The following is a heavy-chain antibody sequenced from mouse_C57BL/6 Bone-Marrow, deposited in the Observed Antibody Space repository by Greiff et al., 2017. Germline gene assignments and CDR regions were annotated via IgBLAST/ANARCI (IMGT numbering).Heavy chain of an antibody. V-gene: IGHV1-50*01. D-gene: IGHD1-1*01. Sequence: QVQLQQPGAELVKPGASVKLSCKASGYTFTSYWMQWVKQRPGQGLEWIGEIDPSDSYTNYNQKFKGKATLTVDTSSSTAYMQLSSLTSEDSAFYYCARERSYGSSSWGQGTTLTVSS. CDR1: GYTFTSYW. CDR3: ARERSYGSSS. J-gene: IGHJ2*01. CDR2: IDPSDSYT.